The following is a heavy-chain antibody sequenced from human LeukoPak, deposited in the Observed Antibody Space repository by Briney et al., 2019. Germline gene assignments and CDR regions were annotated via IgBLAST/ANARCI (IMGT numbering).Heavy chain of an antibody. CDR3: AKEVPDYEIPYWYFDL. CDR1: GFSFRTYT. V-gene: IGHV3-23*01. Sequence: QPGGSLRLSCAASGFSFRTYTMSWVRQAPGKGLEWVSAMSGSDDYIYYADSVKGRFTISRDNSKNSLYLQLNSLRAEDTAVYHCAKEVPDYEIPYWYFDLWGPGTLVTVSS. J-gene: IGHJ2*01. D-gene: IGHD4-17*01. CDR2: MSGSDDYI.